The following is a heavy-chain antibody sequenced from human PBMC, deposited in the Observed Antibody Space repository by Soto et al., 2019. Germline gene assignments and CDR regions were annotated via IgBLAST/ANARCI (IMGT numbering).Heavy chain of an antibody. CDR3: TTTGVAGADYYFDY. D-gene: IGHD6-19*01. J-gene: IGHJ4*02. Sequence: GGSLRLSCAASGFTFSNAWMSWVRQAPGKGLEWVGRIKSKTDGGTTDYAAPVKGRFTISRDDSKNTLYLQMNSLKTEDTDVYFCTTTGVAGADYYFDYWGQGTLVTVSS. CDR2: IKSKTDGGTT. V-gene: IGHV3-15*01. CDR1: GFTFSNAW.